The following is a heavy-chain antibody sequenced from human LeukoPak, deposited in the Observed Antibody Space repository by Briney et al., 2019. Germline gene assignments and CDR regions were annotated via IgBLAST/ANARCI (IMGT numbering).Heavy chain of an antibody. CDR3: ARAKWLDAFDI. V-gene: IGHV3-13*01. Sequence: GGSLRLSCAASGFTFSSYDMHWVRQATGKGLEWVSAIGTAGDTYYPGSVKGRFTISRENAKNSLYLRMNSLRAGDTAVYYCARAKWLDAFDIWGQGTMVTVSS. CDR2: IGTAGDT. J-gene: IGHJ3*02. CDR1: GFTFSSYD. D-gene: IGHD6-19*01.